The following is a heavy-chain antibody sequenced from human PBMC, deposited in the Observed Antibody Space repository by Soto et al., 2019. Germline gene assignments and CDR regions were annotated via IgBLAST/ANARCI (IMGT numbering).Heavy chain of an antibody. J-gene: IGHJ3*01. CDR3: ARENDPYGFDL. V-gene: IGHV1-18*01. CDR2: IGSGDT. CDR1: GYSFDSYA. Sequence: QVQLVRSGATQEKPGASVKVSCEAFGYSFDSYAYSWVRQAPGQGLEWMGRIGSGDTNYAQKLQGRVTMTTDTSTNTAYMELRSLRSDDTALYYCARENDPYGFDLWGQGTIVTVSS.